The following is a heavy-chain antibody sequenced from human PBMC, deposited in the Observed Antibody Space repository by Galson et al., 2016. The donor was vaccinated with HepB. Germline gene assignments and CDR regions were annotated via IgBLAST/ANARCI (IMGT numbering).Heavy chain of an antibody. CDR2: INSDGTST. Sequence: SLRLSCAASGFTFSSHWMHWVRQAPGKGLVWVSGINSDGTSTTYADSVKGRFTVSRDNAKNTLYMQMNSLRAEDTAVYYCARESPTTAGAFDIWGQGTMVTVSS. D-gene: IGHD4-17*01. CDR1: GFTFSSHW. J-gene: IGHJ3*02. CDR3: ARESPTTAGAFDI. V-gene: IGHV3-74*01.